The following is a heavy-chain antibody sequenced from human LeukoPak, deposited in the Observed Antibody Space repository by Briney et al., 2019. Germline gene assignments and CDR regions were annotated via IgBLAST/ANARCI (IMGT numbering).Heavy chain of an antibody. D-gene: IGHD3-16*01. V-gene: IGHV1-2*06. CDR3: ATFTAPRNAFDL. Sequence: ASMKVSCKASGHSFNAYYIHWVRQAPGQGLQWMGRIDPNSGDTKYTQKFQGRVSMTRDTAISTAYMEVSRLTYDDTAVYYCATFTAPRNAFDLWGQGTVVTVSS. CDR2: IDPNSGDT. J-gene: IGHJ3*01. CDR1: GHSFNAYY.